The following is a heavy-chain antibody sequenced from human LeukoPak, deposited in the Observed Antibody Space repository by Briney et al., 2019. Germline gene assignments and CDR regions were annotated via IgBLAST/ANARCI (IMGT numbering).Heavy chain of an antibody. Sequence: GGSLRLACAASGFTFHSYGMHWVRQAPGKGLEWVAVIWFDGSNQYYADSVKGRFTISKDNSKDTLYLQMNTLRVDDTALYHRAKRRTMAGYGKDAFAIWGQGTTVTVSS. CDR1: GFTFHSYG. V-gene: IGHV3-33*06. CDR2: IWFDGSNQ. CDR3: AKRRTMAGYGKDAFAI. D-gene: IGHD5-24*01. J-gene: IGHJ3*02.